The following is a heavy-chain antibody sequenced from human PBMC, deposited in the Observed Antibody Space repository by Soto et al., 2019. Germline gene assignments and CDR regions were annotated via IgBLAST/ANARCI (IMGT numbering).Heavy chain of an antibody. CDR1: GGSISSGGYY. CDR2: IDYSGST. Sequence: QVQLQESGPGLVKPSQTLSLTCTVSGGSISSGGYYWSWIRQHPGKGLAWIGYIDYSGSTYYNPSLKSRLPTAVDPSKHQFSLRLSSVTAADTAVYDWASATEEYEAFDIWGQGTMVTVSS. CDR3: ASATEEYEAFDI. D-gene: IGHD1-26*01. J-gene: IGHJ3*02. V-gene: IGHV4-31*03.